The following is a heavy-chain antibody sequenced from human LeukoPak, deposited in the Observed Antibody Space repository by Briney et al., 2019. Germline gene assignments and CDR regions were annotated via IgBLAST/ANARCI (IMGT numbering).Heavy chain of an antibody. CDR3: ARDWDGYNFAFDI. Sequence: GGSLRLSCAASAFTFSSYSMNWVRQAPGKGLEWVSSISSSGSYIYYADSVKGRFTISRDNAKNSLYLQMNSLRAEDTAVYYCARDWDGYNFAFDIWGQGTMVTVSS. D-gene: IGHD5-24*01. CDR2: ISSSGSYI. CDR1: AFTFSSYS. J-gene: IGHJ3*02. V-gene: IGHV3-21*04.